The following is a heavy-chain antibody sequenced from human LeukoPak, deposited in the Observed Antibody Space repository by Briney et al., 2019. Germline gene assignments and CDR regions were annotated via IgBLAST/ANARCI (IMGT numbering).Heavy chain of an antibody. J-gene: IGHJ5*02. D-gene: IGHD4-23*01. CDR2: IYYSGST. CDR1: GGSISSYY. CDR3: ARAYGGNSNWFDP. Sequence: SETLSLTCTVSGGSISSYYWSWIRQPPGKGLEGIGCIYYSGSTNYNPSLKSRVTISVDTSKNQFSLKLSAVTAADTAVYYCARAYGGNSNWFDPWGQGTLVTVSS. V-gene: IGHV4-59*01.